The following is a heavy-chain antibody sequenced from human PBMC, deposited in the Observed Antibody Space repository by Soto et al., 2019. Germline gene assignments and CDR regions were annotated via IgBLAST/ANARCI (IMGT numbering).Heavy chain of an antibody. V-gene: IGHV3-53*01. CDR2: IYSGGST. Sequence: PGGSLRLSCAASDFTVSRKYMSWVRQAPGKGLEWVSIIYSGGSTYYADSVKGRFTISRDNSKNTLYLQMNSLSAEDTAVYYCAREATSDVVWSGSLDYWGQGTLVTVSS. CDR3: AREATSDVVWSGSLDY. CDR1: DFTVSRKY. D-gene: IGHD3-3*01. J-gene: IGHJ4*02.